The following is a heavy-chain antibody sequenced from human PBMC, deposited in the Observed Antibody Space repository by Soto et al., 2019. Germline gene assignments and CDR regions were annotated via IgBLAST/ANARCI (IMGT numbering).Heavy chain of an antibody. CDR1: GFTFSSYG. Sequence: QVQLVESGGGVVQPGRSLRLSCAASGFTFSSYGMHWVRQAPGKGLEWVAVISYDGSNKYYADSVKGRFTISRDNSKNTLYLQMNSLRAEDTAVYYCAKLTYSSSCAMDYWGQGTLVTVSS. J-gene: IGHJ4*02. CDR2: ISYDGSNK. V-gene: IGHV3-30*18. D-gene: IGHD6-13*01. CDR3: AKLTYSSSCAMDY.